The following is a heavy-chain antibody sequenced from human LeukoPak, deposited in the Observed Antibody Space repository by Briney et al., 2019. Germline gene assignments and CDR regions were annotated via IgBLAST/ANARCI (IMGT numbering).Heavy chain of an antibody. J-gene: IGHJ3*02. D-gene: IGHD6-13*01. CDR1: GFTFSSYA. CDR2: ISGSGGST. Sequence: PGGSLRLSCAASGFTFSSYAMSWVRQAPGKGLEWVSAISGSGGSTYYADSVKGRFTISRDNPKNTLYLQMNSLRAEDTAVYYCARLSSSWSAGAFDIWGQGTMVTVSS. V-gene: IGHV3-23*01. CDR3: ARLSSSWSAGAFDI.